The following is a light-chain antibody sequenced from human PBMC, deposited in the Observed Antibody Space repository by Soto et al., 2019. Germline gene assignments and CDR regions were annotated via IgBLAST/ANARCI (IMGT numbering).Light chain of an antibody. CDR3: QQYGSSGT. Sequence: LLTQSPGTLSLSPVERVTLSCMASQSVSNNYVAWYQQKPGQAPRLRIYGASNRATGIPDRFSGSGSGTDFTLTISRLEPEDFAVYYCQQYGSSGTFGQGTKVDIK. V-gene: IGKV3-20*01. CDR2: GAS. CDR1: QSVSNNY. J-gene: IGKJ1*01.